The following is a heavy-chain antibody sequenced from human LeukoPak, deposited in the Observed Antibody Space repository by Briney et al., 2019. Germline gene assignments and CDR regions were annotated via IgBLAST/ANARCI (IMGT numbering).Heavy chain of an antibody. V-gene: IGHV4-34*01. CDR2: INHSGST. Sequence: SETLSLTCAVYGGSFSGYYWSWIRQPPGKGLEWIGEINHSGSTNYNPSLKSRVTISVDTSKNQFSLKLSSVTAADTAVYYCAKVAGIVVVPAARHSGFDYWGQGTLVTVSS. J-gene: IGHJ4*02. CDR3: AKVAGIVVVPAARHSGFDY. D-gene: IGHD2-2*01. CDR1: GGSFSGYY.